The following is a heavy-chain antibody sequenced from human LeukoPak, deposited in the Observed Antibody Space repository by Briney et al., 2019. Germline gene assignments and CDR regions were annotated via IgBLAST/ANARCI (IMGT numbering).Heavy chain of an antibody. V-gene: IGHV3-7*01. J-gene: IGHJ4*02. Sequence: GGSLRLSCAASGFTFDDYDLVWVRQAPGKGLEWVANIKQDGSEKYYVDSVKGRFTISRDNAKNSLYLQMNSLRAEDTAVYYCARGNYDILTGYLWGQGTLVTVSS. CDR2: IKQDGSEK. CDR1: GFTFDDYD. D-gene: IGHD3-9*01. CDR3: ARGNYDILTGYL.